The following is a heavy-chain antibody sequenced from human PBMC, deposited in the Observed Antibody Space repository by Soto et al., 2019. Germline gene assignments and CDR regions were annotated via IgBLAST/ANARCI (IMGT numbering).Heavy chain of an antibody. J-gene: IGHJ4*02. CDR2: ISATGST. D-gene: IGHD6-19*01. CDR1: GGSITSHY. Sequence: LSLTCTVSGGSITSHYWSWFRQPAGKGLEWIGRISATGSTYDNPYLKSRVTMSLDTSKNQFSLRLTFVTAADTAVYYCARDQGSGYFDYWGQGILVTVSS. CDR3: ARDQGSGYFDY. V-gene: IGHV4-4*07.